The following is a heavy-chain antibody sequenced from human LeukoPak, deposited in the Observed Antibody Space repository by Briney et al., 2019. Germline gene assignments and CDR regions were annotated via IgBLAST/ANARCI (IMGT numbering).Heavy chain of an antibody. V-gene: IGHV4-61*08. J-gene: IGHJ4*02. CDR3: ARAQLWYTFDY. Sequence: KTSETLSLTCTVSGDSVSSTDSYWSWIRQPPGKGLECIGYIYYSGITNYDPSLKSRVTISLDTSKNQFSLRLSSVTAADTAVYYCARAQLWYTFDYWGQETLVTVSA. D-gene: IGHD3-10*01. CDR1: GDSVSSTDSY. CDR2: IYYSGIT.